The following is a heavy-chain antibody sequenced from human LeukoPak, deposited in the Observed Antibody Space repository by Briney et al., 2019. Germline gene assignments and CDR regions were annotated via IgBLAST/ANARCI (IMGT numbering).Heavy chain of an antibody. CDR2: ISSSSYI. CDR3: TRDPSMVRGVTDAFDI. D-gene: IGHD3-10*01. J-gene: IGHJ3*02. CDR1: GFTFSSYS. V-gene: IGHV3-21*01. Sequence: PGGSLRLSCAASGFTFSSYSMSWVRQAPGKGLEWVSSISSSSYIYYADSVKGRFTISRDNAKNSLYLQMNSLRAEDTAVYYCTRDPSMVRGVTDAFDIWGQGTMVTVSS.